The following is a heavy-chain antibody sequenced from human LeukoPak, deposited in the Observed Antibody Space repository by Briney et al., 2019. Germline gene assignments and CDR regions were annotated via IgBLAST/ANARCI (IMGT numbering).Heavy chain of an antibody. CDR1: GYTFTSYG. D-gene: IGHD2-15*01. CDR3: ARARGGGSNPNLNDY. CDR2: ISAYNGNT. J-gene: IGHJ4*02. V-gene: IGHV1-18*01. Sequence: ASVKVSCKASGYTFTSYGISWVRQAPGQGLEWMGWISAYNGNTNYAQKPQGRVTMTTDTSTSTAYMELRSLRSDDTAVYYFARARGGGSNPNLNDYWGQGTLVTVSS.